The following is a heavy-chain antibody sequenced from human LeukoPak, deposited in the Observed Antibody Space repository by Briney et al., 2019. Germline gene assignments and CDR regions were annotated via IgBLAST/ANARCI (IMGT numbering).Heavy chain of an antibody. J-gene: IGHJ4*02. D-gene: IGHD3-9*01. CDR1: DDSISDYY. Sequence: PSETLSLTCTVSDDSISDYYRGWIRQPPGKGLEWIGYFHNSGTSTYNPSLKSRVTISVDTSKNQFSLKLSSVTAADTAVYYCAGVLRYFDSYYFDYWGQGTLVTVSS. CDR2: FHNSGTS. CDR3: AGVLRYFDSYYFDY. V-gene: IGHV4-59*01.